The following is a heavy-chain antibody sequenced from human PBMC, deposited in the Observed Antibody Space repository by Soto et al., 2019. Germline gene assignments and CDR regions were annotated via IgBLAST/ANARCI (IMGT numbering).Heavy chain of an antibody. V-gene: IGHV4-30-4*01. CDR2: IYYSGST. CDR1: GGSISSGDYY. CDR3: ASTYYDFWSASTQPYGMDV. D-gene: IGHD3-3*01. J-gene: IGHJ6*02. Sequence: QVQLQESGPGLVKPSQTLSLTCTVSGGSISSGDYYWSWIRQPPGKGLEWIGYIYYSGSTYYNPSLKSRVTISVDTSQNQFSLKLSSVTAADTAVYYWASTYYDFWSASTQPYGMDVWGQGTTVTVSS.